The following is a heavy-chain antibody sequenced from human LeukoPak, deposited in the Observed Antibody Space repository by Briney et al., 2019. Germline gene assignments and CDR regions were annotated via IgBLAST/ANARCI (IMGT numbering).Heavy chain of an antibody. J-gene: IGHJ4*02. CDR2: ISAYNGDT. D-gene: IGHD6-19*01. V-gene: IGHV1-18*01. CDR1: GYTFTSYG. Sequence: GASVKVSCKTSGYTFTSYGISWVRQAPGQGLEWMGWISAYNGDTNYAQKFQGRVTMTTDTSTSTGYMELRSLRSDDTAVYYCARSSKQWLDRWGQGTLVTVSS. CDR3: ARSSKQWLDR.